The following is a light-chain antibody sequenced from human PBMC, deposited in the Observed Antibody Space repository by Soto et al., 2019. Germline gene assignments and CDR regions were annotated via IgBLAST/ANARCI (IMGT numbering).Light chain of an antibody. CDR3: TSYTRSPTYV. J-gene: IGLJ1*01. V-gene: IGLV2-14*01. Sequence: QSALTQAASVSGSPGQSVTISCTGTSSDVGGFNYVSWYQQHPGEAPKLVIFDVSYRPSGVSNRFSGSKSGNMASLTISGLQAEDEAEYYCTSYTRSPTYVFGTGTKLTVL. CDR1: SSDVGGFNY. CDR2: DVS.